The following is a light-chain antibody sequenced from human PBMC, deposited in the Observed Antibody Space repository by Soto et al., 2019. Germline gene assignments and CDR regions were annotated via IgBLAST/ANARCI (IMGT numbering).Light chain of an antibody. Sequence: QSALTQPPSVSGAPGQRVTISCTGSSSNIGAGYDVHWYQQLPGTAPKLLIHGNSNRPSGVPDRISGSKSGTSASLAITGLQAEDEADYYCQSYDSSLSGSVFGGGTKVTVL. J-gene: IGLJ2*01. CDR2: GNS. CDR3: QSYDSSLSGSV. CDR1: SSNIGAGYD. V-gene: IGLV1-40*01.